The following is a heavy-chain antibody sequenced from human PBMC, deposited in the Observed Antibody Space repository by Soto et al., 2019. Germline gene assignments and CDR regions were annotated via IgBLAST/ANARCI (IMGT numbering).Heavy chain of an antibody. V-gene: IGHV1-69*01. D-gene: IGHD6-19*01. J-gene: IGHJ4*02. CDR3: ARMGDSSGWYEGSYYFVY. Sequence: QVQLVQSGAEVKKPGSSVKVSCKASGGTFSSYAISWVRQAPGQGLEWMGGIIPIFGTANYAQKFQGRVTITADESTSTAYMELSSLRSEDTAVYYCARMGDSSGWYEGSYYFVYWGQGTLVTVSS. CDR1: GGTFSSYA. CDR2: IIPIFGTA.